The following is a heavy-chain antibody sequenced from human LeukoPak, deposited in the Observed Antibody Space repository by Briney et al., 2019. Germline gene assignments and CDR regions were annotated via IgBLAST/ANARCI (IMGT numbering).Heavy chain of an antibody. Sequence: PSETLSLTFAVSGYSISSGYYWGWIRQPPGKGLEWIGYIYYSGSTNYNPSLKSRVTISVDTSKNQFSLKLSSVTAADTAVYYCARARRDGYNPAFDYWGQGTLVTVSS. CDR1: GYSISSGYY. CDR2: IYYSGST. V-gene: IGHV4-61*01. D-gene: IGHD5-24*01. CDR3: ARARRDGYNPAFDY. J-gene: IGHJ4*02.